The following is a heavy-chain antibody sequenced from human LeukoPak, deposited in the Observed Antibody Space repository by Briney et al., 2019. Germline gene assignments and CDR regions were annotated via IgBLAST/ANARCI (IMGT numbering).Heavy chain of an antibody. V-gene: IGHV3-23*01. CDR2: ISGSGGST. Sequence: PGGSLRLSCAASGFTFSSYAMSWVRQAPGKGLEWVSAISGSGGSTYYADSVKGRFTISRDNAKNSLYLQMNRLRAEDTAVYYCARESPDSGAAFYYMDVWGKGTTVTVSS. CDR1: GFTFSSYA. D-gene: IGHD1-26*01. CDR3: ARESPDSGAAFYYMDV. J-gene: IGHJ6*03.